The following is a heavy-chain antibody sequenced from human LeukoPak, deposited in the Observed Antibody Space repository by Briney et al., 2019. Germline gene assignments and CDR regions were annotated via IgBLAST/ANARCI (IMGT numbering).Heavy chain of an antibody. Sequence: PGGSLRLSCAASGFTLSSYGMHWVRQAPGKGLEWVAVISYDGSNKYYADSVKGRFTISRDNSKNTLYLQMNSLRAEDTAVYYCAKDRRVTTVGLLPGDWGQGTLVTVSS. CDR3: AKDRRVTTVGLLPGD. CDR1: GFTLSSYG. CDR2: ISYDGSNK. D-gene: IGHD4-11*01. J-gene: IGHJ4*02. V-gene: IGHV3-30*18.